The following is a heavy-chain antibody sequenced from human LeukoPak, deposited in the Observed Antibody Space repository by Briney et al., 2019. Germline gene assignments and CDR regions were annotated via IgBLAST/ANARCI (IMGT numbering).Heavy chain of an antibody. CDR3: ARDHDYDFDY. D-gene: IGHD4-17*01. CDR2: IGNYTGNT. Sequence: GASVKVSCKASGYPFTSSGISWARQAPGQGLEWMGWIGNYTGNTKYAQNLQGRVPMTTDPSTSTAYMELRSLTSDDTALYYCARDHDYDFDYWGQGTLVTVSS. J-gene: IGHJ4*02. V-gene: IGHV1-18*01. CDR1: GYPFTSSG.